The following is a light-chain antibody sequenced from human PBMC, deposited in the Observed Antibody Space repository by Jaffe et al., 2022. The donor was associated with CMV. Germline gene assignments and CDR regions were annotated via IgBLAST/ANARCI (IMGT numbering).Light chain of an antibody. V-gene: IGLV2-14*03. CDR2: DVS. CDR1: SGDIGSYNY. J-gene: IGLJ2*01. Sequence: QSALTQPASVSGSPGQSITISCTVTSGDIGSYNYVSWYQLHPGEAPKLIIFDVSNRPSGVSDRFSGSKSGNTASLTISGLQAEDEADYYCSSYITGTTFFGGGTKLTVL. CDR3: SSYITGTTF.